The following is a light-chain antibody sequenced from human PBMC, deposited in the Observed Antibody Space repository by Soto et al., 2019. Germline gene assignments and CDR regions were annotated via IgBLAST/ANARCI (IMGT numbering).Light chain of an antibody. J-gene: IGLJ2*01. CDR2: AND. Sequence: QSVLTQPPSMSGTPGQRVTISCSGSRSNIGGNAVTWYQQVPGTAPKLLIYANDQRPSGVSDRFSGSKSATSASLAISGLLSEDEADYYCAVWDDNLKGLFGGGTKLTVL. V-gene: IGLV1-44*01. CDR3: AVWDDNLKGL. CDR1: RSNIGGNA.